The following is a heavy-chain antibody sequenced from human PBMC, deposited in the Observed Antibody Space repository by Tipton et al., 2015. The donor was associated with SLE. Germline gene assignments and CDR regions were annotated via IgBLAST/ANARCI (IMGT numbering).Heavy chain of an antibody. CDR1: GFTFSSYA. Sequence: SLRLSCAASGFTFSSYAMSWVRQAPGKGLEWVSAISGSGGSTYYADSVKGRFTISRDNSKNTLYLQMNSLRTEDTAVYYCARDPRARTYYDSSGYGYYFDYWGQGTLVTVSS. CDR2: ISGSGGST. V-gene: IGHV3-23*01. CDR3: ARDPRARTYYDSSGYGYYFDY. D-gene: IGHD3-22*01. J-gene: IGHJ4*02.